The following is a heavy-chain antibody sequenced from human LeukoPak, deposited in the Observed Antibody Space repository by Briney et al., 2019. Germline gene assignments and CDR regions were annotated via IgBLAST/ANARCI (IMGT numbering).Heavy chain of an antibody. D-gene: IGHD3-3*01. Sequence: SETLSLTCTVSGGSISNDYWSWIRQPPGKGLEWIGYIYHSGSTYYNPSPKSRVTISVDRSKNQFSLKLSSVTAADTAVYYCARSIFGVVTVFDYWGQGTLVTVSS. CDR1: GGSISNDY. CDR3: ARSIFGVVTVFDY. J-gene: IGHJ4*02. CDR2: IYHSGST. V-gene: IGHV4-30-2*01.